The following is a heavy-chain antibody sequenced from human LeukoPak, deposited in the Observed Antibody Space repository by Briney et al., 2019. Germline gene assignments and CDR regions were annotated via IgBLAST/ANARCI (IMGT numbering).Heavy chain of an antibody. Sequence: PGGSLRLSCAASGFTFSSSWMSWVRQAPGKGLEWVANVKQDGSEKSYVESVRGRFTISRDNAKNSLYLQLNSLRAEDTAPYYCARDNPPDYWGQGTLVTVSS. J-gene: IGHJ4*02. CDR3: ARDNPPDY. CDR1: GFTFSSSW. V-gene: IGHV3-7*03. CDR2: VKQDGSEK.